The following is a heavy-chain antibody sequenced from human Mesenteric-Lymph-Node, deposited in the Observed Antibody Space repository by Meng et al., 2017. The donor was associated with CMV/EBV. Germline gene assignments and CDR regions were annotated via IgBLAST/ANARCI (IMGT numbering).Heavy chain of an antibody. CDR2: IDWNSYNV. Sequence: SLKISCAASGFKFDDYAMHWVRQVPGKDLEWVSGIDWNSYNVGYADSMKGRFTISRDNAKNSLYLQMNDLRPEDTALYYCAKAPSAGWNYFFYFDNWGQGTLVTVSS. D-gene: IGHD1-7*01. CDR1: GFKFDDYA. CDR3: AKAPSAGWNYFFYFDN. J-gene: IGHJ4*02. V-gene: IGHV3-9*01.